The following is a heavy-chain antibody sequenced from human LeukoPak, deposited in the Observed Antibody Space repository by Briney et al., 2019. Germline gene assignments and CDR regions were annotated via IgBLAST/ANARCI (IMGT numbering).Heavy chain of an antibody. D-gene: IGHD1-7*01. CDR2: ISYDGSNK. CDR3: CNWNYVRGAFDY. Sequence: PGGSLRLSCAASGFTFSSYGMHWVRQAPGKGLEWVAVISYDGSNKYYADSVKGRFTISRDNSKNTLYLQMNSLRAEDTAVYYCCNWNYVRGAFDYWGQGTLVTVSS. J-gene: IGHJ4*02. V-gene: IGHV3-30*03. CDR1: GFTFSSYG.